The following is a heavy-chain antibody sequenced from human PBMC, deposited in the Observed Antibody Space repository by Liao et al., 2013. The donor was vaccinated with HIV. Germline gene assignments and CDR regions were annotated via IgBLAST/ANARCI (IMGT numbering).Heavy chain of an antibody. CDR3: ARGLSSNRSLFDP. Sequence: QVQLQESGPGLVKPSETLSLTCTVSGGSIRSYYWIWIRQPPGKRLEWIGYVYYTGSTKYNPSLKSRVTISVDTSKNQFSLKLSSVTAADTAVYYCARGLSSNRSLFDPWGQGTLVTVSS. CDR1: GGSIRSYY. D-gene: IGHD2-2*01. J-gene: IGHJ5*02. V-gene: IGHV4-59*08. CDR2: VYYTGST.